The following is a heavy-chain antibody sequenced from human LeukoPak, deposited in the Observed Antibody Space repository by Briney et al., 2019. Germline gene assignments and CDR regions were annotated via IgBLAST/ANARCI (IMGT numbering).Heavy chain of an antibody. CDR3: ARASSYYYYGSGSYYVY. CDR2: IYHSGST. Sequence: KSSETLSFTCAVSGGSISSSNWWSWVRQPPGKGLEWIGEIYHSGSTNYNPSLKSRVTISVDTSKNQFSLKLSSVTAADTAVYYCARASSYYYYGSGSYYVYWGQGTLVTVSS. J-gene: IGHJ4*02. CDR1: GGSISSSNW. D-gene: IGHD3-10*01. V-gene: IGHV4-4*02.